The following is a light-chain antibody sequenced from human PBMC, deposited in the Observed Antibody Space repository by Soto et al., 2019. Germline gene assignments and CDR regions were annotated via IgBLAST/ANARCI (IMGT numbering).Light chain of an antibody. CDR3: SSYTSSSTWV. CDR1: SSDVGGYNY. CDR2: EVN. V-gene: IGLV2-14*01. J-gene: IGLJ3*02. Sequence: ALTQPASVSGSPGQSITIPCTGTSSDVGGYNYVSWYQHHPGKAPKLMIYEVNNRPSGVSNRFSGSKSGNTASLTISGLQAEDEAAYYCSSYTSSSTWVFGGGTKLTVL.